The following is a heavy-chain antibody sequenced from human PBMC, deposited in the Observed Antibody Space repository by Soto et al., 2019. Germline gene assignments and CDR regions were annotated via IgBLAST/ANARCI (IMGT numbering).Heavy chain of an antibody. V-gene: IGHV2-5*02. CDR2: IYWDDDK. Sequence: SGPTLVNPTQTLTLTCTFSGFSLSTSGVGVGWIRQPPGKALEWLALIYWDDDKRYSPSLKSRLTITKDTSKNQVVLTMTNMDPVDTATYYCAHSRGVRIAAAHRAAFDIWGQGTMVTVSS. CDR1: GFSLSTSGVG. D-gene: IGHD6-13*01. CDR3: AHSRGVRIAAAHRAAFDI. J-gene: IGHJ3*02.